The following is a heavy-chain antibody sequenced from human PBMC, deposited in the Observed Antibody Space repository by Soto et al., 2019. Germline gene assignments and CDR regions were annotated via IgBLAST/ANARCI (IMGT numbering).Heavy chain of an antibody. CDR1: GGSISSYY. V-gene: IGHV4-59*01. J-gene: IGHJ5*02. CDR2: IYYSGRT. D-gene: IGHD2-2*02. Sequence: PSETLSLTCTVSGGSISSYYWSWIRQPPGKGLEWIGYIYYSGRTNYNPSLKSLVTISVDTSTTQFSLKLSSVTAADTAVYYCARGYCSSTSCYIWHNLFDPWGQGTLVTVSS. CDR3: ARGYCSSTSCYIWHNLFDP.